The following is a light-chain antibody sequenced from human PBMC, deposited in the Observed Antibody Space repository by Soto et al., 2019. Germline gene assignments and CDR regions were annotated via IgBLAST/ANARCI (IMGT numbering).Light chain of an antibody. J-gene: IGKJ4*01. V-gene: IGKV3-11*01. CDR2: GAS. Sequence: ILLTQSPPPLSLSPGERAPLSCKASQSVTTSLAWYQQKTGQPPRLLISGASRRATGIPDRFSGSGSETDFTLTISSLEPEDFAVYYCQQRSKWPLTFGGGTKVDI. CDR1: QSVTTS. CDR3: QQRSKWPLT.